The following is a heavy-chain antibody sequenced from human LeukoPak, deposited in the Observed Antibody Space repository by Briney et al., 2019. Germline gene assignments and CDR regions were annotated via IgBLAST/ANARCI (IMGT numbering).Heavy chain of an antibody. Sequence: PSETLSLTCTVSGGSISSSSYYWGWIRQPPGKGLEWIGSIYYSGSTYYNPSLKSRVTISVDTSKNQFSLKLSSVTAADTAVYYCARDNLNYGEHRYFDYWGQGTLVTVSS. V-gene: IGHV4-39*07. D-gene: IGHD4-17*01. CDR1: GGSISSSSYY. CDR2: IYYSGST. J-gene: IGHJ4*02. CDR3: ARDNLNYGEHRYFDY.